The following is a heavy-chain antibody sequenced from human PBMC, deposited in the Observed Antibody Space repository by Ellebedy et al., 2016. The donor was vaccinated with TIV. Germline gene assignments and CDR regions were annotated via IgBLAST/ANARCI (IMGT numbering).Heavy chain of an antibody. Sequence: ASVKVSXKASGYTFTGYYMHWVRQAPGQGLEWMGWINPNSGNTGYAQKFQGRVTMTRNTSISTAYMELSSLRSEDTAVYYCARGEFWGGELRTRPTTGDYWGQGTLVTVSS. CDR2: INPNSGNT. V-gene: IGHV1-8*02. J-gene: IGHJ4*02. CDR1: GYTFTGYY. D-gene: IGHD3-3*01. CDR3: ARGEFWGGELRTRPTTGDY.